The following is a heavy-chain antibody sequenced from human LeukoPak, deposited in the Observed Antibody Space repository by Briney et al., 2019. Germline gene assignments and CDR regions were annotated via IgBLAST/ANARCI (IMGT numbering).Heavy chain of an antibody. V-gene: IGHV1-3*01. D-gene: IGHD2-15*01. Sequence: GASVKVSCKASGYTFTSYAMHWVRQAPGQRLEWMGWINAGNGNTKYSQEFQGRVTITRDTSASTAYMELSRLRSDDTAVYYCARDRGYCSGGSCYGSNWFDPWGQGTLVTVSS. CDR1: GYTFTSYA. CDR3: ARDRGYCSGGSCYGSNWFDP. CDR2: INAGNGNT. J-gene: IGHJ5*02.